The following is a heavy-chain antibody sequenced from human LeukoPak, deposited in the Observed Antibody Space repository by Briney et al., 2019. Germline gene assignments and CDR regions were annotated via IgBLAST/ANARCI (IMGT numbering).Heavy chain of an antibody. CDR3: ARAGYWPAFDI. J-gene: IGHJ3*02. Sequence: GGSLRLSCAASGFTFSSYSMTWVRQAPGKGLEWVSSISSSSSYIYYADSVKGRFAISRDNAKNSLYLQMNSLRAEDTAVYYCARAGYWPAFDIWGQGTMVTVSS. CDR2: ISSSSSYI. CDR1: GFTFSSYS. V-gene: IGHV3-21*01. D-gene: IGHD2-15*01.